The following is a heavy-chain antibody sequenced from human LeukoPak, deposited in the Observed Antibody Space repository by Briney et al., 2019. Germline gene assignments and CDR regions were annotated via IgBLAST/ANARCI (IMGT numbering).Heavy chain of an antibody. CDR1: GYTFTSYA. CDR2: INAGNGNT. CDR3: ARVAGYCSSTSCYAVGGWFDP. J-gene: IGHJ5*02. V-gene: IGHV1-3*01. D-gene: IGHD2-2*01. Sequence: GASVTVSCKASGYTFTSYAMHWVRQAPGQRLEWMGWINAGNGNTKYSQRFQGRVTITRDTSASTAYMELSSLRSEDTAVYYCARVAGYCSSTSCYAVGGWFDPWGQGTLVTVSS.